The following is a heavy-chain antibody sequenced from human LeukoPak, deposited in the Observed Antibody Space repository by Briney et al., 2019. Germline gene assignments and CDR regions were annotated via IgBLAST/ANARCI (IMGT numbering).Heavy chain of an antibody. J-gene: IGHJ6*04. CDR2: IDGSGSPI. V-gene: IGHV3-48*03. D-gene: IGHD2/OR15-2a*01. Sequence: GGSQSLSCGLSGFILDYAATNSVRQAPGKWLQWLSYIDGSGSPIHYTDSVKGRLTISRDKARNALYLQMNSLRAEDTGLYYWVREGDLREPHPYYYYNPEDGWGNGTTVTVSS. CDR1: GFILDYAA. CDR3: VREGDLREPHPYYYYNPEDG.